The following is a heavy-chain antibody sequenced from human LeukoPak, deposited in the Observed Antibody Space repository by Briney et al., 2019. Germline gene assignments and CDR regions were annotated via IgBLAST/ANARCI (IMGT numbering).Heavy chain of an antibody. D-gene: IGHD6-19*01. CDR1: GGSISSYY. J-gene: IGHJ3*02. Sequence: SETLSLTCTVSGGSISSYYWSWIRQPPGKGLEWIGYIYSSGSTNYIPSLKGRVTISVDTSKNQFSLKLSSVTAADTAVYYCARRAVGGIAVAGVNAFDIWGQGTMVTVSS. CDR3: ARRAVGGIAVAGVNAFDI. CDR2: IYSSGST. V-gene: IGHV4-59*01.